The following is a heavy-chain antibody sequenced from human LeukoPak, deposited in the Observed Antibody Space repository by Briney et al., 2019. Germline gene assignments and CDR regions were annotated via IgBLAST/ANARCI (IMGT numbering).Heavy chain of an antibody. CDR1: GFTFSSYA. J-gene: IGHJ4*01. D-gene: IGHD3-22*01. CDR2: ISGSGGST. CDR3: AKCSTMISSTYYFDY. Sequence: EVPLRLSCAASGFTFSSYAMSWVRQAPGKGLEWVSAISGSGGSTYYADSVKGRFTISRDNSKNTLYLQMNSLRAEDTAVYYCAKCSTMISSTYYFDYWGHGTLVTVSS. V-gene: IGHV3-23*01.